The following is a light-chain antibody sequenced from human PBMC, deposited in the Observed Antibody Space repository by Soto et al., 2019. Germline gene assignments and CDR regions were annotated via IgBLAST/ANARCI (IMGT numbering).Light chain of an antibody. V-gene: IGLV2-14*01. J-gene: IGLJ1*01. Sequence: QSVLTQPASVSGSPGQSIAISCTGSSSDVGFYNYVSWYQQHPGEVPKLIIFEVSNRPSGVSNRFSDSKSGNTASLTISGLQAEDEAAYYCSSYTTSSTRVFGTGTKLTVL. CDR3: SSYTTSSTRV. CDR1: SSDVGFYNY. CDR2: EVS.